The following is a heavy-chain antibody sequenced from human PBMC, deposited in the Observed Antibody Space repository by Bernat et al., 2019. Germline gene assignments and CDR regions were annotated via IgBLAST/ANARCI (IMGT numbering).Heavy chain of an antibody. D-gene: IGHD1-26*01. Sequence: QVQLQQWGAGLFKPSETLSLTCAVYGGSFSGYYWSWIRQPPGKGLEWIGEINHSGSTNYNPSLKSRVTISVDTSKNQFSLKLRSVTAADTAVYYCAREEIVGATNSNWFDPWGQGTLVTVSS. CDR3: AREEIVGATNSNWFDP. J-gene: IGHJ5*02. V-gene: IGHV4-34*01. CDR2: INHSGST. CDR1: GGSFSGYY.